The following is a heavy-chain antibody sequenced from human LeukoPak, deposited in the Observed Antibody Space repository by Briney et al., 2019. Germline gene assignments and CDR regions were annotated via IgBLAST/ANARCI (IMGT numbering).Heavy chain of an antibody. CDR3: ARGRGEQYCSGVSCLNWFDP. J-gene: IGHJ5*02. CDR2: ISSRSTTI. V-gene: IGHV3-48*01. Sequence: GGSLRLSCAASGFTFSSYSMNWVRQAPGKGLEWVSYISSRSTTIYYADSVKGRFTISRDNDKNSLYLQMNRLRAEDAAVYYCARGRGEQYCSGVSCLNWFDPWGQGTLVTVSS. D-gene: IGHD2-15*01. CDR1: GFTFSSYS.